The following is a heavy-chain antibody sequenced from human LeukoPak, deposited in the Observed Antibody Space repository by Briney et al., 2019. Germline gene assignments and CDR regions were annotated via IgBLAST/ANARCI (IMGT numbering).Heavy chain of an antibody. CDR1: GYTFTGYY. V-gene: IGHV1-2*02. Sequence: ASVKVSCKASGYTFTGYYMHWVRQAPGQGLEWMGWINPNSGGTNYAQKFQGRVTMTRDTSISTAYMELSRLRSDDTAVYYCAREYSGSWDAFDIWGQGTMVTVSS. J-gene: IGHJ3*02. CDR3: AREYSGSWDAFDI. CDR2: INPNSGGT. D-gene: IGHD6-13*01.